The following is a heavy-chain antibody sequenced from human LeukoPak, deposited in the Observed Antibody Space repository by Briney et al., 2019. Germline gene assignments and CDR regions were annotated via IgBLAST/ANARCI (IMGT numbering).Heavy chain of an antibody. J-gene: IGHJ3*02. Sequence: SETLSLTCAVYGGSFSGYYWSWIRQPPGKGLEWIGEINHSGSTNYSPSLKSRVTISVDTSKNQFSLKLSSVTAADTAVYYCAAGSPDAFDIWGQGTMVTVSS. CDR1: GGSFSGYY. V-gene: IGHV4-34*01. CDR2: INHSGST. D-gene: IGHD1-26*01. CDR3: AAGSPDAFDI.